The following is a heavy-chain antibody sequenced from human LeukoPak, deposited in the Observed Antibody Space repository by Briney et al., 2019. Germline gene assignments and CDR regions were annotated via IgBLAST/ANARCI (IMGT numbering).Heavy chain of an antibody. CDR3: ARGPRITLVRGGQWYYYMDV. V-gene: IGHV1-3*03. J-gene: IGHJ6*03. D-gene: IGHD3-10*01. CDR2: INAGNGNT. CDR1: GYTFTSYA. Sequence: ASVKVSCKASGYTFTSYAMHWVRQAPGQRLEWMGWINAGNGNTKYSQEFQGRVTITRDTSASTAYMELSSLRSEDMAVYYCARGPRITLVRGGQWYYYMDVWGKGTTVTISS.